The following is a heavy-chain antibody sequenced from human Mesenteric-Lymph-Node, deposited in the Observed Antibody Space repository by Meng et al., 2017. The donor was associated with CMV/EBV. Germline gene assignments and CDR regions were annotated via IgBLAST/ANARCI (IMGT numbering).Heavy chain of an antibody. CDR2: IYYSGST. Sequence: SETLSLTCTVSGGSISSSSYYWGWIRQPPGKGLEWIGSIYYSGSTYCNPSLKSRVTISVDTSKNQFSLKLSSVTAADTAVYYCARQYCSSTSCYTRDYWGQGTLVTVSS. CDR1: GGSISSSSYY. J-gene: IGHJ4*02. V-gene: IGHV4-39*07. CDR3: ARQYCSSTSCYTRDY. D-gene: IGHD2-2*02.